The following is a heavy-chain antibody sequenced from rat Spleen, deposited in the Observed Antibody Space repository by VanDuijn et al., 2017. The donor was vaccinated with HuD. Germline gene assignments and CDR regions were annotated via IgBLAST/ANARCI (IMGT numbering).Heavy chain of an antibody. V-gene: IGHV2-45*01. CDR3: SGPGVDH. D-gene: IGHD4-3*01. CDR2: VWNGGNT. Sequence: QVQLKESGPGLVQPSQTLSLTCTVSGFSLTSYNVHWVRQPPGKGLEWMGVVWNGGNTAYNSALNSRLSISRDTPKSQVFLKMNSLQSEDTAIYYCSGPGVDHWGQGVMVTVSS. J-gene: IGHJ2*01. CDR1: GFSLTSYN.